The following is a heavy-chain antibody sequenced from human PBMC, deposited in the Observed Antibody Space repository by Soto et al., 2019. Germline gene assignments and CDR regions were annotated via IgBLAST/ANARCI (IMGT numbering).Heavy chain of an antibody. CDR1: GFTFSSYA. CDR3: ARGLNGYGDFEAIVY. D-gene: IGHD4-17*01. Sequence: GGSLRLSCATSGFTFSSYAMHWVRQAPGKGLEWVAVISYDGSNKYYADSVKGRFTISRDNSKNTLYLQMNSLRAEDTAVYYCARGLNGYGDFEAIVYWGQGTLVTVSS. V-gene: IGHV3-30-3*01. J-gene: IGHJ4*02. CDR2: ISYDGSNK.